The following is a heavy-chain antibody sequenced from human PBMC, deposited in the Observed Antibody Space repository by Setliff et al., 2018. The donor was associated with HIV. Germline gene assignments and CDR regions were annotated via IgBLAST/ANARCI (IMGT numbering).Heavy chain of an antibody. Sequence: SETLSLTCTVSGGSISSSSYYWGWIRQPPGKGLEWIGSIYYSGSTYYNPSLKSRVTIFVDTSKNQSSLKLSSVTAADTAVYYCARRWGYSSSPYDYWGQGTLVTVTS. J-gene: IGHJ4*02. V-gene: IGHV4-39*01. CDR2: IYYSGST. D-gene: IGHD6-6*01. CDR1: GGSISSSSYY. CDR3: ARRWGYSSSPYDY.